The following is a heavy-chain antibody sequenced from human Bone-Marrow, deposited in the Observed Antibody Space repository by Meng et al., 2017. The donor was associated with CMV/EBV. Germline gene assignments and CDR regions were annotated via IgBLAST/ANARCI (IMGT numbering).Heavy chain of an antibody. V-gene: IGHV3-11*04. Sequence: LSLTCAASGFTFSDYYMSWIRQAPGKGLEWISYISSSGSTLYYADSVKGRFTISRDNAKNSLYLQMNSLRAEDTAVYYCARETYYYDSSGSDYFDYWGQGTLVTVSS. D-gene: IGHD3-22*01. CDR2: ISSSGSTL. CDR3: ARETYYYDSSGSDYFDY. CDR1: GFTFSDYY. J-gene: IGHJ4*02.